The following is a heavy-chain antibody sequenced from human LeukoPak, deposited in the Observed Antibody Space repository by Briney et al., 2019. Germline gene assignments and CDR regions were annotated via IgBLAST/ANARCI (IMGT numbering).Heavy chain of an antibody. Sequence: SVKVSCKASGGTFSSYAISWVRQAPGQGLEWMGGIIPIFGTANYAQRFQGRVTITADESTSTAYMELSSLRSEDTAVYYCARDLPHLRYCSSTSCPSAEYFQHWGQGTLVTVSS. CDR3: ARDLPHLRYCSSTSCPSAEYFQH. D-gene: IGHD2-2*01. CDR2: IIPIFGTA. V-gene: IGHV1-69*01. J-gene: IGHJ1*01. CDR1: GGTFSSYA.